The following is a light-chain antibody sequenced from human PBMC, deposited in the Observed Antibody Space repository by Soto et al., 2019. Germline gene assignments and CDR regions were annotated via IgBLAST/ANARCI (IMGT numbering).Light chain of an antibody. Sequence: QSALTQPASVSGSPGQSITISCTGTSSDVGGYNYVSWYQQHPGKAPKLMIYEVSNRPSGVSNRFSGSKSGNTASLTISGLQAEDEADYYCAAWDDSLSRAVFGGGTQLTVL. CDR2: EVS. J-gene: IGLJ7*01. CDR3: AAWDDSLSRAV. V-gene: IGLV2-14*01. CDR1: SSDVGGYNY.